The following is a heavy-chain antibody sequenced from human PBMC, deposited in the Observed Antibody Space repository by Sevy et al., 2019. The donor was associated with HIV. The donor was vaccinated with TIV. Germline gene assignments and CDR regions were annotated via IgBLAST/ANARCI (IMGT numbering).Heavy chain of an antibody. Sequence: SETLSLTCTVSGGSISSSSYYWGWIRQPPGKGLEWFGSIYYSGGTYYNPSLKSRVTISVDTSKNQFSLKLSSVTAADTAVYYCARHGDYGGNLDFDYWGQGTLVTVSS. J-gene: IGHJ4*02. CDR1: GGSISSSSYY. CDR2: IYYSGGT. D-gene: IGHD4-17*01. CDR3: ARHGDYGGNLDFDY. V-gene: IGHV4-39*01.